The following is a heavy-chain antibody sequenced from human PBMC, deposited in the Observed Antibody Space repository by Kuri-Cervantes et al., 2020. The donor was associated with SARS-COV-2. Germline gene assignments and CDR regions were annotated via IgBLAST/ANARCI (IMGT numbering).Heavy chain of an antibody. V-gene: IGHV3-11*01. CDR1: GFIFSDYY. CDR2: IGPSGTTK. Sequence: GESLKISCTAFGFIFSDYYMTWIRQAPGKGLEWVSNIGPSGTTKYYADSVKGRFTISRDNSKNTLYLQMNSLRAEDTAVYYCAKRGFDYWGQGTLVTVS. CDR3: AKRGFDY. J-gene: IGHJ4*02.